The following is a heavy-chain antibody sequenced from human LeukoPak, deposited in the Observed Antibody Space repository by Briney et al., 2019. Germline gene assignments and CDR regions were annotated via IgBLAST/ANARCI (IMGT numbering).Heavy chain of an antibody. CDR1: GGTFSSYA. D-gene: IGHD3-3*01. Sequence: GASVKVSCKASGGTFSSYAISWVRQAPGQGLEWMGGIIPIFGTANYAQKFQGRVTITTDESTSTAYMELSSLRPEDTAVYYCARGVLEWLSRNYYMDVWGKGTTVTVSS. V-gene: IGHV1-69*05. J-gene: IGHJ6*03. CDR3: ARGVLEWLSRNYYMDV. CDR2: IIPIFGTA.